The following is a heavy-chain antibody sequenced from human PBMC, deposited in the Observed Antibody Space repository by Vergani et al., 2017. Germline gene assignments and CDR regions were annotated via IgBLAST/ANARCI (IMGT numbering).Heavy chain of an antibody. V-gene: IGHV4-34*01. J-gene: IGHJ6*03. CDR1: GGSFSGYY. Sequence: QVQLQQWGAGLLKPSETLSLTCAVYGGSFSGYYWSWIRQPPGKVLEWIVEINHSGSTNYNPSLKSRVTISVDTSKNQFSLKLSSVTAADTAVYYCARDSSGLYYMDVWGKXT. CDR2: INHSGST. D-gene: IGHD6-19*01. CDR3: ARDSSGLYYMDV.